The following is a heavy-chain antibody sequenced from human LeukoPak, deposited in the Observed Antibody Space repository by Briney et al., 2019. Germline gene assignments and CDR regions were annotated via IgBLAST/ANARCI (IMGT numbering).Heavy chain of an antibody. J-gene: IGHJ3*02. CDR2: IYTSGST. V-gene: IGHV4-4*07. CDR3: ARAYTIFGVVIDAFDI. CDR1: GGSISSYY. Sequence: PSETLSLTCTVSGGSISSYYWSWIRQPAGKGLEWIGRIYTSGSTNYNPSLKSRVTMSVDTSKNQFSLKLSSVTAADTAVYYCARAYTIFGVVIDAFDIWGQGTMVTVSS. D-gene: IGHD3-3*01.